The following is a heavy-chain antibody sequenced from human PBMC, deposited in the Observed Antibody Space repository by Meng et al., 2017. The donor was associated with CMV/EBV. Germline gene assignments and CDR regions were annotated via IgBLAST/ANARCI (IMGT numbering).Heavy chain of an antibody. J-gene: IGHJ4*02. CDR2: INWNGGST. CDR3: ARSIYSPLYDFWSGYHIDY. CDR1: GFTFDTYG. Sequence: GESLKISCAASGFTFDTYGMSWVRQAPGKGLEWVSGINWNGGSTGYADSVKGRFTISRDNSKNTLYLQMNSLRAEDTAVYYCARSIYSPLYDFWSGYHIDYWGQGTLVTVSS. V-gene: IGHV3-20*04. D-gene: IGHD3-3*01.